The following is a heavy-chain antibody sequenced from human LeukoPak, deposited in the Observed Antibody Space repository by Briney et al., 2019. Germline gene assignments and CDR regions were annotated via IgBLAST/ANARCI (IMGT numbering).Heavy chain of an antibody. V-gene: IGHV4-31*03. CDR2: IYYSGST. J-gene: IGHJ4*02. CDR3: ARGSTGTFDY. D-gene: IGHD4-17*01. CDR1: GGSISSGGYY. Sequence: SQTLSLTCTVSGGSISSGGYYWSWIRQHPGKGLEWIGYIYYSGSTYYNPSLKSRVTISVDTSKNQFSLKLSSVTAAGTAVYYCARGSTGTFDYWGQGTLVAVSS.